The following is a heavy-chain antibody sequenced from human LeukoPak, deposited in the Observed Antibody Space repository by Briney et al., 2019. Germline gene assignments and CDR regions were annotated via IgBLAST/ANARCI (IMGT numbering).Heavy chain of an antibody. Sequence: SETLSLTCAVSGYSISSGYYWGWIRQPSGKALDWIASMYHSGSTYYNPSLKSRVTISVDTSKNQFSLRLSSVTAADTAVYYCAKHGPTVVTHFATWRQGTLVTVSS. D-gene: IGHD4-23*01. V-gene: IGHV4-38-2*01. J-gene: IGHJ4*02. CDR2: MYHSGST. CDR3: AKHGPTVVTHFAT. CDR1: GYSISSGYY.